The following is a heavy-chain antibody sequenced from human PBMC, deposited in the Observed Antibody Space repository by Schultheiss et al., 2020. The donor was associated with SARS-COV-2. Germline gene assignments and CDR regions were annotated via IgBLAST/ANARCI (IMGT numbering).Heavy chain of an antibody. CDR1: GFTFSIYA. V-gene: IGHV3-33*08. D-gene: IGHD6-19*01. CDR3: TTSPFNQWLGYFDY. Sequence: GGSLRLSCAASGFTFSIYAMSWVRQAPGKGLEWVAVIWYDGSNKYYADSVKGRFTISRDNSKNTLYLQMNSLKTEDTAVYYCTTSPFNQWLGYFDYWGQGTLVTVSS. J-gene: IGHJ4*02. CDR2: IWYDGSNK.